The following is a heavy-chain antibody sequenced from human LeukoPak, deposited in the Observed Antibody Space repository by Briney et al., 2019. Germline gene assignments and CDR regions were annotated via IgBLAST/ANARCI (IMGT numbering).Heavy chain of an antibody. Sequence: GGSLRLSCAASGFTFSSYSMNWVRQALGKGVECVSSISRSSSYIYDADSMKGRFTISRDNAKNPLYLQMNSLRAEDTAVYYCARAFGVRGVIIGYWGQGTLVTVSS. CDR2: ISRSSSYI. CDR1: GFTFSSYS. J-gene: IGHJ4*02. D-gene: IGHD3-10*01. CDR3: ARAFGVRGVIIGY. V-gene: IGHV3-21*01.